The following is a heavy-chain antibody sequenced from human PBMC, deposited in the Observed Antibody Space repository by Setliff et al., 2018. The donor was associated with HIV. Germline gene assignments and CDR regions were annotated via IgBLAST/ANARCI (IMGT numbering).Heavy chain of an antibody. CDR3: ARGSTSHTGAFDI. Sequence: PSETLSLTCTASGGSISSGGYYWSWIRQHPGKGLEWIGYIYYSGSTYYNPSLKSRVTISVDTSKNHFSLKLSSVTAADTAVYYCARGSTSHTGAFDIWGQGTMVTVSS. CDR1: GGSISSGGYY. V-gene: IGHV4-31*03. D-gene: IGHD2-2*01. J-gene: IGHJ3*02. CDR2: IYYSGST.